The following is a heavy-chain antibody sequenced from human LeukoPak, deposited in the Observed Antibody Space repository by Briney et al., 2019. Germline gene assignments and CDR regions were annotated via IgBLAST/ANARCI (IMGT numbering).Heavy chain of an antibody. V-gene: IGHV4-34*01. CDR3: VRGYSEYWSD. J-gene: IGHJ4*02. D-gene: IGHD3-3*01. CDR2: ISHSGGI. Sequence: SETLSLTCAAYGGSFSDFYWNWIRQPPGKGLEWIGQISHSGGINYNPSLQSRVTSSVDTSNNHFSLRLTPVTAADTAVYYCVRGYSEYWSDWGQGSLVTVSS. CDR1: GGSFSDFY.